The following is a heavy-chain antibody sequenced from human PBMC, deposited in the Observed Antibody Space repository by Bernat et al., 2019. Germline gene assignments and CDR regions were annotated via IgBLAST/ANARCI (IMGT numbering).Heavy chain of an antibody. V-gene: IGHV3-30-3*01. J-gene: IGHJ4*02. Sequence: QVQLVESGGGVVQPGRSLRLSCAASGFTFSSYAMHWVRQAPGKGLEWVAVISDDGSNKYYADSVKGRFTISRDNSKNTLYLQMNSLRAEDTAVYYCAREAGGGSCGYWGQGTLVTVSS. D-gene: IGHD2-15*01. CDR3: AREAGGGSCGY. CDR2: ISDDGSNK. CDR1: GFTFSSYA.